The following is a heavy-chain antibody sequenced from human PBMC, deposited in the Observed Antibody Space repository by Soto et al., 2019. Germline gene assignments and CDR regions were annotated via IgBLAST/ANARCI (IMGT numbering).Heavy chain of an antibody. CDR1: GGIFSSYA. D-gene: IGHD3-22*01. Sequence: QEQLVQSGAEVKKPGSSVKVSCKASGGIFSSYAISWVRQAPGQGLEWMGGIIPIFGTANYAQKFQGRVTITADESTNTAYMDLSSLKSEDTAIDYCARGGSGYVWVNEFWGQGTLVTVSS. V-gene: IGHV1-69*01. CDR2: IIPIFGTA. J-gene: IGHJ4*02. CDR3: ARGGSGYVWVNEF.